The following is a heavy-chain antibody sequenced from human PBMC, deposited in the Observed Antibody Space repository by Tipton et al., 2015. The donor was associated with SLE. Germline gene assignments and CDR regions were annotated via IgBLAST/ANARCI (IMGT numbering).Heavy chain of an antibody. J-gene: IGHJ4*02. V-gene: IGHV4-61*02. Sequence: LRLSCTVSGGSIRSGTYYWSWIRQPAGKGLEWIGRIYSSGRTNYNPSLRSRVTISVDTSKNQFSLNLSSVTAADTAVYYCARDETYRGIDIWSQGTLVTVSS. CDR3: ARDETYRGIDI. CDR1: GGSIRSGTYY. D-gene: IGHD3-10*01. CDR2: IYSSGRT.